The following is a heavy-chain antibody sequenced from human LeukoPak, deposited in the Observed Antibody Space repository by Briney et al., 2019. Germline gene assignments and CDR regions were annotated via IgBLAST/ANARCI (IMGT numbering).Heavy chain of an antibody. D-gene: IGHD3-22*01. CDR1: GGTFRSYA. Sequence: ASVKVSCKASGGTFRSYAISWVRQAPGQGLEWMGGIIPIFGTTNFAQKFQGRVTITTDESTSTAYMELSSLRSEDTAVYYCATTNYYDSSGYYQGSYWGQGTLVTVSS. J-gene: IGHJ4*02. V-gene: IGHV1-69*05. CDR3: ATTNYYDSSGYYQGSY. CDR2: IIPIFGTT.